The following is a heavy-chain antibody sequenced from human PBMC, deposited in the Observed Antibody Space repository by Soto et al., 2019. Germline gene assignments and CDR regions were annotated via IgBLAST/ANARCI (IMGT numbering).Heavy chain of an antibody. CDR3: AQFGISHAVVTTIGS. V-gene: IGHV3-23*01. CDR1: GFTFFGYD. CDR2: ISNSGGRT. J-gene: IGHJ5*01. Sequence: EVQLLESGGGLVQPGGSLRLSCAASGFTFFGYDMGWVRQAPGKGLEWVSTISNSGGRTYYADSVKGRFTISRDNSNSSLYLQIQSLRADDTAVYYCAQFGISHAVVTTIGSWGQGTLVIVSS. D-gene: IGHD2-21*02.